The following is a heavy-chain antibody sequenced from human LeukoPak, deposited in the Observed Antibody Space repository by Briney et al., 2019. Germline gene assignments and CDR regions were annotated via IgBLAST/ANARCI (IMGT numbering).Heavy chain of an antibody. CDR1: GYPFTSYN. CDR2: VSGYNHNT. CDR3: ARGGGRDSGRENDY. J-gene: IGHJ4*02. V-gene: IGHV1-18*01. D-gene: IGHD1-26*01. Sequence: ASVKVSCKASGYPFTSYNVNWVRQAPGQGLEWVGWVSGYNHNTNYAHKLQGRVTMTTDTSTSTAYMELRSLTSDDTAMYYCARGGGRDSGRENDYWGQGTLVTVSS.